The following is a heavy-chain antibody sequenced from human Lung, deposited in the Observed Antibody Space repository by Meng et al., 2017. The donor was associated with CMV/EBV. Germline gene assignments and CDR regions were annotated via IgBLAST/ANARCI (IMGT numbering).Heavy chain of an antibody. CDR3: SRDFKTGTTNFHWYFDP. Sequence: TFIIYGIRRARQPPGKGLEWISPISAYNDNTNYSQNLQGIATITSVTSTSIDYRELRSLGSDDTAVYYGSRDFKTGTTNFHWYFDPWGRGTLVTVSS. CDR2: ISAYNDNT. J-gene: IGHJ2*01. D-gene: IGHD1-7*01. CDR1: TFIIYG. V-gene: IGHV1-18*04.